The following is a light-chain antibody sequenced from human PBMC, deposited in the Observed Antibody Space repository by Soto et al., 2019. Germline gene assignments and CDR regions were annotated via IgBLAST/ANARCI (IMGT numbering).Light chain of an antibody. J-gene: IGKJ4*02. CDR3: QQYGTSPRT. CDR1: QTISNNY. V-gene: IGKV3-20*01. CDR2: AAS. Sequence: EIVLTQSPGTLSLSPGEGATLSCRASQTISNNYFAWYQHKPGQAPRLLIYAASTRATGIPDRFSSSGSGADFTLTVNSLEPEDFAVYYCQQYGTSPRTFGRGTKVEI.